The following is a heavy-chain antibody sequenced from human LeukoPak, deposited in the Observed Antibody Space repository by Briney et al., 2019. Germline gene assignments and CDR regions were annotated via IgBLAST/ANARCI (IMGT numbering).Heavy chain of an antibody. J-gene: IGHJ4*02. CDR1: GGSISSSSYY. Sequence: PSETLSLTCTVSGGSISSSSYYWGWIRQPPGKGLGWIGSIYYSGSTYYNPSLKSRVTISVDTSKNQFSLKLSSVTAADTAVYYCARVSSGYYNDYWGQGTLVTVSS. V-gene: IGHV4-39*01. D-gene: IGHD3-22*01. CDR2: IYYSGST. CDR3: ARVSSGYYNDY.